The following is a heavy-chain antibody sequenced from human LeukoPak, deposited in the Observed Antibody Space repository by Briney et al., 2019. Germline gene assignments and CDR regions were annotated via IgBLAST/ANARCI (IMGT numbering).Heavy chain of an antibody. CDR3: ARDRTNSGGWHPFFDY. CDR1: GGTFSSYA. J-gene: IGHJ4*02. Sequence: VASVKVSCKASGGTFSSYAISWVRQAPGQGLEWMGGIIPIFGTANYAQKFQGRVTITADESTSTAYMELSSLRSEDTAVYYCARDRTNSGGWHPFFDYWGQGTLVAVSS. V-gene: IGHV1-69*13. D-gene: IGHD6-19*01. CDR2: IIPIFGTA.